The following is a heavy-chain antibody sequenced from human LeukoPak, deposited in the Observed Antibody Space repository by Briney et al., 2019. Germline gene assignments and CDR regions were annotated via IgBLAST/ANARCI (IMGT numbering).Heavy chain of an antibody. Sequence: PGGSLRLSCAASGFTFDDYGMNWVRQAPGKGLEWVSGISWSGGTTGSSDSVKGRFTISRDNAKNSLYLQMNSLRAEDTAVYYCARGQSWDYYFDYWGQGTLVTVSS. D-gene: IGHD6-13*01. V-gene: IGHV3-20*04. CDR3: ARGQSWDYYFDY. CDR2: ISWSGGTT. CDR1: GFTFDDYG. J-gene: IGHJ4*02.